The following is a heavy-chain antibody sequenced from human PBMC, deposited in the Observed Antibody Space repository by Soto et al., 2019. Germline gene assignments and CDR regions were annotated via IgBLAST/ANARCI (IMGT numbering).Heavy chain of an antibody. D-gene: IGHD3-10*01. CDR1: GYTFTSYY. Sequence: ASVKVSCKASGYTFTSYYMRWVRQAPGQGLEWMGIINPSGGSTSYAQKFQGRITITADESTSTAYMELSGLTSEDTAIYYCARDVSSDTTGFRGYDLWGQGTQVTVSS. J-gene: IGHJ4*02. CDR3: ARDVSSDTTGFRGYDL. V-gene: IGHV1-46*01. CDR2: INPSGGST.